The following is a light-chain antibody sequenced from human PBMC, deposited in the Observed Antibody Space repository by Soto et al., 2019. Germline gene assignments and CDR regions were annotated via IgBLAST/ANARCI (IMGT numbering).Light chain of an antibody. CDR2: GAS. V-gene: IGKV3-20*01. J-gene: IGKJ1*01. CDR1: QTVSSSF. Sequence: EIVLTQSPGTLSLSPGERATLSCRASQTVSSSFLAWYQQKPGQAPRLLIYGASSRAPGIPDRFGGSGSGTDFTLTISGLEPEDFAVYYCQQYGSSPRTFGQGTKVEI. CDR3: QQYGSSPRT.